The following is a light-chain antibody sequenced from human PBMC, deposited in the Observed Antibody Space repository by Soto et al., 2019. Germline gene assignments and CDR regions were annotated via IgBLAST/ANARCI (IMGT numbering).Light chain of an antibody. CDR2: DVS. Sequence: IQMTQSPSTLSASLGDRVTITCRASQSINVWLAWFQQKPGKAPKLLISDVSSLEGGVPSRFSGSGFGTEFTLTISSLQPDDVATYYCQQYNSYWTFGQGTKVDIK. V-gene: IGKV1-5*01. CDR1: QSINVW. J-gene: IGKJ1*01. CDR3: QQYNSYWT.